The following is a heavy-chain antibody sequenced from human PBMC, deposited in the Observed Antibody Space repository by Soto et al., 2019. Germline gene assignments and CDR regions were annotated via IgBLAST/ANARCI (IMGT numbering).Heavy chain of an antibody. J-gene: IGHJ6*01. Sequence: QVQLQQWGAGLLKPSETLSLTCAVYGGSFSGYYWIWIRQSPGKGLEWIGEINHSGSTNYNPSLKSRVTISVDTSKHQFSLKLSSVTAADAAVYFCARVRPDVDYDILTGDYPRHYYYGIDVW. CDR3: ARVRPDVDYDILTGDYPRHYYYGIDV. CDR2: INHSGST. D-gene: IGHD3-9*01. CDR1: GGSFSGYY. V-gene: IGHV4-34*02.